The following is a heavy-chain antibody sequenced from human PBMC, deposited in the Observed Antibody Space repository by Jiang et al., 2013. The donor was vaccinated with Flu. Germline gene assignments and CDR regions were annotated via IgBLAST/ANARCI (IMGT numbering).Heavy chain of an antibody. CDR1: GFTFSSYA. J-gene: IGHJ3*02. Sequence: LVESGGGVVQPGRSLRLSCAASGFTFSSYAMHWVRQAPGKGLEWVAVISYDGSNKYYADSVKGRFTISRDNSKNTLYLQMNSLRAEDTAVYYCARGDYYDSSGYYSLLGNDAFDIWGQGTMVTVSS. D-gene: IGHD3-22*01. CDR2: ISYDGSNK. CDR3: ARGDYYDSSGYYSLLGNDAFDI. V-gene: IGHV3-30*01.